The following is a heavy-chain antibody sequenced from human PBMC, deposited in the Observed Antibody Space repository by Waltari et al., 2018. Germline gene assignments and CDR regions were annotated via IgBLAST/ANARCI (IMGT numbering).Heavy chain of an antibody. J-gene: IGHJ6*03. V-gene: IGHV1-8*03. Sequence: QVQLVQSGAEVKKPGASVKVSCKASGYTFTSYDINWVRQATGQGLEWRGWMNPSGGNTGYAQKAQGRVTITRNTSISTAYMELSSLRSEDTAVYYCARGRLGSGYMDVWGKGTTVTVSS. D-gene: IGHD6-25*01. CDR3: ARGRLGSGYMDV. CDR1: GYTFTSYD. CDR2: MNPSGGNT.